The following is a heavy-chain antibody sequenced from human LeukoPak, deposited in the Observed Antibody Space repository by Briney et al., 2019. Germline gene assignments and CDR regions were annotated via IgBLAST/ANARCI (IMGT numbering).Heavy chain of an antibody. D-gene: IGHD4-17*01. V-gene: IGHV3-48*03. CDR1: GFTFSSYE. Sequence: GGSLRLSCAASGFTFSSYEMNWVRQAPGKGLELVSYISSSSSTYYADSVKGRFTTSRDNTKNSVYLQMNSLRVEDTAVYYCARYGVFDYWGQGTLVTVSS. J-gene: IGHJ4*02. CDR2: ISSSSST. CDR3: ARYGVFDY.